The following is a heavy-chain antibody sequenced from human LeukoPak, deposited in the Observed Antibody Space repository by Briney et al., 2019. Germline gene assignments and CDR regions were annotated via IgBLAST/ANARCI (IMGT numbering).Heavy chain of an antibody. CDR3: AKDVGWIELWPRWLNP. D-gene: IGHD3-10*01. CDR2: ISGSGGST. Sequence: PGGPLRLSCAASGFTFSSYAMSWVRQAPGKGLEWVSAISGSGGSTYYADSVKGRFTISRDNSKNTLYLQMNSLRAEDTAVYYFAKDVGWIELWPRWLNPWGEGTLVTVSS. CDR1: GFTFSSYA. V-gene: IGHV3-23*01. J-gene: IGHJ5*02.